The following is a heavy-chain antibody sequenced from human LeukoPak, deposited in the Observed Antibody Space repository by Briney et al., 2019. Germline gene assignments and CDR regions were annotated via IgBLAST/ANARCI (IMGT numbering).Heavy chain of an antibody. D-gene: IGHD1-26*01. V-gene: IGHV3-48*04. J-gene: IGHJ5*02. CDR2: ISSSGSTI. CDR3: ARAVGATNL. CDR1: GFTFSSYS. Sequence: GGSLRLSCAASGFTFSSYSMNWVRQAPGKGLEWVSYISSSGSTIYYADSVKGRFTISRDNTKNSLYLQMNSLRAEDTAVYYCARAVGATNLWGQGTLVTVSS.